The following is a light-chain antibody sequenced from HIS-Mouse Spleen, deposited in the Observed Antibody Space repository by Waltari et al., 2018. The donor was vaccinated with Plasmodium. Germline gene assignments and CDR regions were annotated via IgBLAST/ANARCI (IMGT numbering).Light chain of an antibody. J-gene: IGKJ1*01. Sequence: DIQMTQSPSSLSASVGDRVTITCRASQSISSYLNWYQQKPGKAPKLLIYAASSLQSGVPSRFSGSGSGTDCTLTISSLQPEYFATYYCQQSYSTWTFGQGTKVEIK. CDR1: QSISSY. V-gene: IGKV1-39*01. CDR2: AAS. CDR3: QQSYSTWT.